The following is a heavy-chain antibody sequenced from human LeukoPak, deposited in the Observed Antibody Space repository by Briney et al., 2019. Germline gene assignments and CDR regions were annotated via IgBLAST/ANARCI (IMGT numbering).Heavy chain of an antibody. V-gene: IGHV3-64D*06. CDR3: VCRYSSTSYFHY. Sequence: QPGGSLRLSCSASGFTFSSYGMHWVRQAPGKGLEFVSAISSDGGSTYYADSVKGRFTISRDNSKNTLFLQMSSLRTEDTAMYYCVCRYSSTSYFHYWGQGTLVTVSS. CDR1: GFTFSSYG. D-gene: IGHD6-19*01. CDR2: ISSDGGST. J-gene: IGHJ4*02.